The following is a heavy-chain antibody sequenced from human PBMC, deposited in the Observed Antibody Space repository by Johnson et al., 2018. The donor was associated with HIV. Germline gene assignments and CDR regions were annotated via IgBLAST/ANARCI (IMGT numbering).Heavy chain of an antibody. D-gene: IGHD3-10*01. V-gene: IGHV3-15*01. CDR1: GFTFSNAW. CDR3: AREAEFPPPDALDI. J-gene: IGHJ3*02. Sequence: VQLMESGGGVVRPGGSLRLSCVASGFTFSNAWMSWVRQGPGKGLEWVGHIKNKADGGTTDYDAPVKGRFTITRDDSKNTLYLQMNSLRAEDTAVYYCAREAEFPPPDALDIWGQGTMVTVSS. CDR2: IKNKADGGTT.